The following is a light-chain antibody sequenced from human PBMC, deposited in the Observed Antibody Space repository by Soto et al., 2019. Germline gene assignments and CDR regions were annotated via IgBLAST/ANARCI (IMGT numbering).Light chain of an antibody. CDR3: QQYNNWIGT. CDR2: GAS. Sequence: EIVMTQSPATLSVSPGERATLSCRASQSVSSNLAWYQQKPGQAPRLLIYGASTRATGIPARFSGSGSGTEFTLTISSLQSEDFAVYYCQQYNNWIGTFGQGTRWIS. CDR1: QSVSSN. J-gene: IGKJ1*01. V-gene: IGKV3-15*01.